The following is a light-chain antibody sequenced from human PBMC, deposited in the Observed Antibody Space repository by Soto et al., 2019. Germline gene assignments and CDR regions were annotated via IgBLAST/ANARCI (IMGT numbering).Light chain of an antibody. Sequence: QSALTQPRSVSGSPGQSVTISCTGTSSDVGGHNSVSWYQQYPGKAPKLIIYDVTQRPSGVPDRFSGSKSGNTAALTISGLQAEDEAEYHCCSYIGRYTVVSFGGGTKLTVL. CDR2: DVT. V-gene: IGLV2-11*01. J-gene: IGLJ2*01. CDR3: CSYIGRYTVVS. CDR1: SSDVGGHNS.